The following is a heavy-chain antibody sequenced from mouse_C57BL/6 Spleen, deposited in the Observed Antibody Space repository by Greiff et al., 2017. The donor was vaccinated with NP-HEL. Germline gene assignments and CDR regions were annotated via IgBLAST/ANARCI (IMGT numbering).Heavy chain of an antibody. V-gene: IGHV5-4*03. CDR3: ARADSSGYGCAY. CDR2: ISDGGSYT. D-gene: IGHD3-2*02. J-gene: IGHJ3*01. CDR1: GFTFSSYA. Sequence: EVKLVESGGGLVKPGGSLKLSCAASGFTFSSYAMSWVRQTPEKRLEWVATISDGGSYTYYPDNVKGRFTISRDNAKNNLYLQMSHLKSEDTAMYYCARADSSGYGCAYWGQGTLVTVSA.